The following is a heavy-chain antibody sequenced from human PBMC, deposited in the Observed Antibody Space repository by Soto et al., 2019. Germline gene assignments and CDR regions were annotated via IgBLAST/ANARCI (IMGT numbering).Heavy chain of an antibody. D-gene: IGHD5-12*01. CDR2: ISSSSSTI. V-gene: IGHV3-48*02. CDR1: GFTFSSYS. Sequence: EVQLVESGGGLVQPGGSLRLSCAASGFTFSSYSMNWVRQAPGKGLEWVSYISSSSSTIYYEDSVKGRVTISRDNANKSLNLQMNSLRDEDTAVDYCATADSCDDYGDYWGQGTLVTVSS. CDR3: ATADSCDDYGDY. J-gene: IGHJ4*02.